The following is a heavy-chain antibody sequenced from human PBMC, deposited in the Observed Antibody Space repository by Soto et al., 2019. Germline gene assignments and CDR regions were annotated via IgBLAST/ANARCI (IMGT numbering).Heavy chain of an antibody. CDR3: ARDTSTTGYYGLDV. V-gene: IGHV3-53*01. D-gene: IGHD3-3*01. Sequence: PVGSLRRSCAASGSTVRNYQMNWVRQAPGKGLEWVSVIYSGGGTYYPYSGKGRFTTIRDTSKNTVSLKMNSLRAAETAMYYCARDTSTTGYYGLDVWGQGTTVTVSS. J-gene: IGHJ6*02. CDR1: GSTVRNYQ. CDR2: IYSGGGT.